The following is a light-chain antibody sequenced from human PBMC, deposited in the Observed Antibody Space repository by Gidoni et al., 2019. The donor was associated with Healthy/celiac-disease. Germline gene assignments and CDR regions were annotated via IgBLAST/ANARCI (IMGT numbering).Light chain of an antibody. CDR3: QQYNNWSFA. J-gene: IGKJ3*01. Sequence: EIVMTQSPATLSVSPGERATLSCRASQSVSSNLAWYQQKPGPAPRLLIYGASTRATGIPARFSGSGSWTEFTLTISSLQSEDFAVYYCQQYNNWSFAFGPGTKVDIK. V-gene: IGKV3-15*01. CDR2: GAS. CDR1: QSVSSN.